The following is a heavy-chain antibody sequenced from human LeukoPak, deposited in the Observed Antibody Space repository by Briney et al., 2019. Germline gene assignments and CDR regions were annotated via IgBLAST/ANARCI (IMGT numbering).Heavy chain of an antibody. CDR1: GGSISGGDYY. V-gene: IGHV4-30-4*01. D-gene: IGHD1-26*01. J-gene: IGHJ6*02. CDR3: ARDQGGASYYYWGMDV. CDR2: IYYSGST. Sequence: SSETLSLTCTVSGGSISGGDYYWSWIRQPPGKGLEWIVYIYYSGSTYYNPARKSRVTISVDTYKNQLSLKLSSVTAADTAVYYCARDQGGASYYYWGMDVWGQGTPVTVSS.